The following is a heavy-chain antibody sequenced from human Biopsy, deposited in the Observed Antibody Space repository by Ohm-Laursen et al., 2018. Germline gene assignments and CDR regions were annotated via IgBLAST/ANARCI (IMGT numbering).Heavy chain of an antibody. Sequence: GTLSLTCTVSGDSISSYYWSWIRQPPGKGLEWIGYVYYTGSTDYNPSLQNRVTISVDTSKNHFSLRLRSVTPADTAIYYCARDRGYYSDRTVPGYFDLWGRGTLVTVSS. CDR1: GDSISSYY. CDR3: ARDRGYYSDRTVPGYFDL. D-gene: IGHD3-22*01. V-gene: IGHV4-59*01. CDR2: VYYTGST. J-gene: IGHJ2*01.